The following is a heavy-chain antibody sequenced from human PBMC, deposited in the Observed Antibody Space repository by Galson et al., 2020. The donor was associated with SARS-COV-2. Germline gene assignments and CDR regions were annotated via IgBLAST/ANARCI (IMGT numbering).Heavy chain of an antibody. J-gene: IGHJ6*02. CDR3: ARLHWGAMDV. Sequence: ASVKVSCKASGYTFTMYGISWVRQAPGQGLEWMGWMRSNNDDKNYAQNFQGRVTLTTDTSTNTAYMEVRSLRSDDTAVYYCARLHWGAMDVWGQGTTVTVSS. CDR2: MRSNNDDK. V-gene: IGHV1-18*04. D-gene: IGHD7-27*01. CDR1: GYTFTMYG.